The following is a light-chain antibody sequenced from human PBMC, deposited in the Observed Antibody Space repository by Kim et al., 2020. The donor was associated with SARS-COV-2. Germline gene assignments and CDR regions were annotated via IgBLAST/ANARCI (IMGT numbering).Light chain of an antibody. CDR3: QQRSNWPSIT. CDR1: QSVSRY. V-gene: IGKV3-11*01. CDR2: DAS. Sequence: SPGERATLSCRASQSVSRYLAWYQQKPGQAPRLLIYDASNRATGIPARFSGSGSGTDFTLTISSLEPEDFAVYYCQQRSNWPSITFGQGTRLEIK. J-gene: IGKJ5*01.